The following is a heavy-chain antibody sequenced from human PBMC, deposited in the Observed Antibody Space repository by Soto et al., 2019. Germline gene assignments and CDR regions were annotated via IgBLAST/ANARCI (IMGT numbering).Heavy chain of an antibody. V-gene: IGHV4-31*03. D-gene: IGHD3-10*01. CDR2: IYYSGST. Sequence: TSETLSLTCTVSGGSISSGGYYWSWIRQHPGKGLEWIGYIYYSGSTYYNPSLKSRVTISVDTSKNQFSLKLSSVTAADTAVYYCGFGGFPSPVFDIWGQGTMVTVSS. CDR3: GFGGFPSPVFDI. CDR1: GGSISSGGYY. J-gene: IGHJ3*02.